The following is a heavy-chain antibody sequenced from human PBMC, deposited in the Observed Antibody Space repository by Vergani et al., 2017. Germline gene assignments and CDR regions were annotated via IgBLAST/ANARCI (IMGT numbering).Heavy chain of an antibody. CDR1: GYSITSGYY. Sequence: QVQLQESGPGLVNPSETLSLTCTVSGYSITSGYYWSWIRQSPGKGLEWIGYIYFTGNTNYNPSLKSRVTISVDTSKNQFSLRLNSVTAADTALYYCARSGGSLDYWGQGTLVTVSS. V-gene: IGHV4-61*01. D-gene: IGHD1-26*01. CDR3: ARSGGSLDY. J-gene: IGHJ4*02. CDR2: IYFTGNT.